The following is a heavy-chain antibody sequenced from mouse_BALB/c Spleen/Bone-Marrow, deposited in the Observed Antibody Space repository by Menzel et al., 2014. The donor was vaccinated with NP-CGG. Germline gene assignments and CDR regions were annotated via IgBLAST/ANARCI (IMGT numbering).Heavy chain of an antibody. CDR1: GFTFTDYY. Sequence: EVMLVESGGGLVQPGGSLRLSCATSGFTFTDYYMSWVRQPPGKALEWLGFIRNKANGYTTENSASVKGRFTISRDNSQSILYLQMNTLRAEDSATYYCARDMGLLRFDYWGQGTTLTVSS. V-gene: IGHV7-3*02. D-gene: IGHD1-1*01. CDR2: IRNKANGYTT. CDR3: ARDMGLLRFDY. J-gene: IGHJ2*01.